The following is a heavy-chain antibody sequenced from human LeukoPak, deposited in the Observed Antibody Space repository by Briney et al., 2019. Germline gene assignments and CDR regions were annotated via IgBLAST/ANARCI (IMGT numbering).Heavy chain of an antibody. CDR3: ASRCRGVVPAARCPVGY. CDR2: IHHNGST. V-gene: IGHV4-34*01. J-gene: IGHJ4*02. Sequence: PSETLSLTCAVYGGFFSGYYWSWIRQPPGKGLEWVGEIHHNGSTNYNPSLKSRVTISIDTSKNQFSLKLSSVTAADAAVYYCASRCRGVVPAARCPVGYWRQGTLVTVSS. D-gene: IGHD2-2*01. CDR1: GGFFSGYY.